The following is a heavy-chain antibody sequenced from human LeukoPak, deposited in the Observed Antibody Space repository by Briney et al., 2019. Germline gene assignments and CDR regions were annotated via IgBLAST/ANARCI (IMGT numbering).Heavy chain of an antibody. Sequence: SETLSLTCTVSGGSISGSSYYWGWIRQPPGKGLEWIGSIYYSGSTYYNPSLKSRVTISVDTSKNQFSLKLSSVTAADTAVYYCARLRHCSGGSCYLVFTSGWFGPWGQGTLVTVSS. D-gene: IGHD2-15*01. CDR1: GGSISGSSYY. CDR2: IYYSGST. J-gene: IGHJ5*02. V-gene: IGHV4-39*01. CDR3: ARLRHCSGGSCYLVFTSGWFGP.